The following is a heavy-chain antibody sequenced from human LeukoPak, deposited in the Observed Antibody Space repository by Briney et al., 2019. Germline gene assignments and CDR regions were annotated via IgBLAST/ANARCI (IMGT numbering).Heavy chain of an antibody. J-gene: IGHJ6*03. Sequence: GGSLRLSCAASGFTFTNYAMSWVRQTPGKGLEWVSATVGSRPDTYHADSVKGRFTISRDNAKNSLYLQMNSLRAEDTAVYYCAREESGSGSYYVNYYYYYMDVWGKGTTVTISS. CDR3: AREESGSGSYYVNYYYYYMDV. CDR1: GFTFTNYA. D-gene: IGHD3-10*01. CDR2: TVGSRPDT. V-gene: IGHV3-21*01.